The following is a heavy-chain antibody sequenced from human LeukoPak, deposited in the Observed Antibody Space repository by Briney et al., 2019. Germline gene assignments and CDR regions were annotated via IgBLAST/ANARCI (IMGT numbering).Heavy chain of an antibody. Sequence: SAKVSCKASGGTFSGYAISWVRQAPGQGLEWMGGIIPIFGTANYAQKFQGRVTITADESTSTAYMELSSLRSEDTAVYYCARKLYDYGDYLRDAFDIWGQGTMVTVSS. D-gene: IGHD4-17*01. CDR2: IIPIFGTA. J-gene: IGHJ3*02. V-gene: IGHV1-69*01. CDR3: ARKLYDYGDYLRDAFDI. CDR1: GGTFSGYA.